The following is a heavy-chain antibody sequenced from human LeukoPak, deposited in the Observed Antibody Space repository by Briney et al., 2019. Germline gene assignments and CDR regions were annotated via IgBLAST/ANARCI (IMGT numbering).Heavy chain of an antibody. CDR1: GFTFSSYW. V-gene: IGHV3-74*01. Sequence: GGSLRLSCAASGFTFSSYWMHWVRQAPGKGLVWVSRINSDGSSTSYADSVKGRFTISRDNAKNTLYLQMNSLGAEDTAVYYCTYGSGSYFGYWGQGTLVTVSS. D-gene: IGHD3-10*01. J-gene: IGHJ4*02. CDR3: TYGSGSYFGY. CDR2: INSDGSST.